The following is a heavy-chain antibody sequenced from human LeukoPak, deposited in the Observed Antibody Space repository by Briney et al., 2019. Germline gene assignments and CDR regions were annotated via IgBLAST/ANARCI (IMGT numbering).Heavy chain of an antibody. J-gene: IGHJ4*02. CDR1: GGSISSYY. D-gene: IGHD5-12*01. CDR3: AREAKGYSGFTY. V-gene: IGHV4-59*01. Sequence: SETLSLTCTVSGGSISSYYWSWIRQPPAKGLEWIGYIYYSGSTNYNPSLKSRVTISVDTSKNQFSLKLSSVTAADTAVYYCAREAKGYSGFTYWGQGTLVTVSS. CDR2: IYYSGST.